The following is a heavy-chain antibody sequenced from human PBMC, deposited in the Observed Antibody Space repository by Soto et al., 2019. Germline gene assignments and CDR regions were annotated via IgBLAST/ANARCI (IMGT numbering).Heavy chain of an antibody. J-gene: IGHJ6*03. CDR3: ARYGGSGGSCSPWTYYYYYRDV. V-gene: IGHV4-39*01. CDR2: IYYSGST. Sequence: QLQLQESGPGLVKPSETLSLTCTVSGGSISSSSYYWGWIRQPPGKGLEWIESIYYSGSTYYNPSLKSRVTISVDTSKNQFSLKLSSVTAADTAVYYCARYGGSGGSCSPWTYYYYYRDVWGKGTTVTVSS. D-gene: IGHD2-15*01. CDR1: GGSISSSSYY.